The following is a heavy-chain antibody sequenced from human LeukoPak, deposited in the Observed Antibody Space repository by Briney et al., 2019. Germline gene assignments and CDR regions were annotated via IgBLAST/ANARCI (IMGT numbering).Heavy chain of an antibody. Sequence: GGSLRLSCAASGFTFSSYAMSWVRQAPGKGLEWASAISGSGGSTYYADSVKGRFTISRDNSKNTLYLQMNSLRAEDTAVYYCARDSYDSSDFYFDYWGQGTLVTVSS. CDR3: ARDSYDSSDFYFDY. CDR2: ISGSGGST. D-gene: IGHD3-22*01. J-gene: IGHJ4*02. V-gene: IGHV3-23*01. CDR1: GFTFSSYA.